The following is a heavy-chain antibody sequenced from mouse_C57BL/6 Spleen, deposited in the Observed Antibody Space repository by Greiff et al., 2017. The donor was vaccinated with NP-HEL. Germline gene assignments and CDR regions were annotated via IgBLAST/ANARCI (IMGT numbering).Heavy chain of an antibody. CDR1: GFTFSSYG. Sequence: EVKLMESGGDLVKPGGSLKLSCAASGFTFSSYGMSWVRQTPDKRLEWVATISSGGSYTYYPASVKGRFTISRDNDKNTLYLQMSSLKTVYTAMYYCARHDYCGSSTYYYAMDYWGQGTSVTVSS. D-gene: IGHD1-1*01. CDR3: ARHDYCGSSTYYYAMDY. V-gene: IGHV5-6*01. J-gene: IGHJ4*01. CDR2: ISSGGSYT.